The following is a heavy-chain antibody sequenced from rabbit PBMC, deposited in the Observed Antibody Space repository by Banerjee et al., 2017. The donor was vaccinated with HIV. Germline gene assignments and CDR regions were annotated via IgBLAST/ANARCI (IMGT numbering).Heavy chain of an antibody. Sequence: QSLEESGGDLVKPGASLTLTCTASGFSFSNYYYMCWVRQAPGKGLELIACIGTSSGSTYYASWAKGRFTISKASSTTVTLQMTSLTAADTATYFCARTGYIGYGFDLWGPGTLVTVS. CDR2: IGTSSGST. D-gene: IGHD6-1*01. CDR3: ARTGYIGYGFDL. J-gene: IGHJ4*01. V-gene: IGHV1S40*01. CDR1: GFSFSNYYY.